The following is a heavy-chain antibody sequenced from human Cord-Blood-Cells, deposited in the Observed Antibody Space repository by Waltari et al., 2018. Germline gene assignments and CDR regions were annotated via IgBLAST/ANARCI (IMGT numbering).Heavy chain of an antibody. D-gene: IGHD3-9*01. Sequence: QVQLQESGPGLVKPSQTLSLPCTVSGGSISSGSYYRSWIRPHAGKGLEWIGYIYTSGSTNYNPSLKSRVTISVDTSKNQFSLKLSSVTAADTAVYYCARSGYDILTGYYDAFDIWGQGTMVTVSS. V-gene: IGHV4-61*09. CDR2: IYTSGST. J-gene: IGHJ3*02. CDR3: ARSGYDILTGYYDAFDI. CDR1: GGSISSGSYY.